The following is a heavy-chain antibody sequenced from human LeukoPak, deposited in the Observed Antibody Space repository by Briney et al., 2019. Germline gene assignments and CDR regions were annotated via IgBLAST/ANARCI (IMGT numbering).Heavy chain of an antibody. J-gene: IGHJ4*02. CDR3: ARAEYSSGSTGEDY. V-gene: IGHV3-21*01. Sequence: PGGSLRLSCAASGFTFSSYSMNWVRQAPGKGLEWVSSISSSSSYIYYADSVKGRFTISRDNAKNSLYLQMNSLRAEDTAVYYCARAEYSSGSTGEDYWGQGTLVTVSS. CDR1: GFTFSSYS. CDR2: ISSSSSYI. D-gene: IGHD6-19*01.